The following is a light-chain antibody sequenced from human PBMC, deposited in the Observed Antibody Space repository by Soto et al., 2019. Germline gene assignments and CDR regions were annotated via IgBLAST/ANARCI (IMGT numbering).Light chain of an antibody. CDR3: QQYVTSPWA. Sequence: EIVMTQSPATLSVSPGERATLSCRASQSVSSNLAWYQQKPGQAPRLLIYGASTRATGIPARFSGSGSGTEFTLTISSLQSEDFAVYYCQQYVTSPWAFGQGTKAAIE. CDR2: GAS. J-gene: IGKJ1*01. V-gene: IGKV3-15*01. CDR1: QSVSSN.